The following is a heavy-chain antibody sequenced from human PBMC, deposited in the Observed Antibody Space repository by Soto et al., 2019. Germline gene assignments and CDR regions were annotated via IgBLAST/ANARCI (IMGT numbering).Heavy chain of an antibody. Sequence: QVQLVESGGGVVQPGRSLRLSCAASGFTFSSYGMHWVRQAPGKGLEWVAVISYDGSNKYYADSVKGRFTISRDNSKNTLYLQMNSLRAADTAVYYCAKEGAGIAAAGTDYWGQGTLVTVSS. D-gene: IGHD6-13*01. V-gene: IGHV3-30*18. CDR2: ISYDGSNK. CDR3: AKEGAGIAAAGTDY. J-gene: IGHJ4*02. CDR1: GFTFSSYG.